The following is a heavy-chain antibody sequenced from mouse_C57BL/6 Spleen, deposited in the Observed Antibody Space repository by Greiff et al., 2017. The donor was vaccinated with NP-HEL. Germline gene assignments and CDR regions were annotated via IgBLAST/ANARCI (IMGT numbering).Heavy chain of an antibody. CDR3: ARGLRNFDY. CDR2: ISDGGSYT. V-gene: IGHV5-4*03. Sequence: EVKLMESGGGLVKPGGSLKLSCAASGFTFSSYAMSWVRQTPEKRLEWVATISDGGSYTYYPDNVKGRFTISRDNAKNNLYLQMSHLKSEDTAMYYCARGLRNFDYWGQGTTLTVSS. CDR1: GFTFSSYA. J-gene: IGHJ2*01. D-gene: IGHD1-1*01.